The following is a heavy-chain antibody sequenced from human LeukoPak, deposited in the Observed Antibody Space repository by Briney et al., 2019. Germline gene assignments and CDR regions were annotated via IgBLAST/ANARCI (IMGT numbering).Heavy chain of an antibody. CDR3: MIVVVPDNKLSYYYYYGTDV. V-gene: IGHV1-2*02. Sequence: ASVKVSCKASGYTFTGYYMHWVRQAPGQGLEWMGWINPNRGGTNYAQKFQGRVTMTRDTSISPAYMELSRLRSDDTAVYYCMIVVVPDNKLSYYYYYGTDVWGQRTTVTVSS. CDR1: GYTFTGYY. J-gene: IGHJ6*02. CDR2: INPNRGGT. D-gene: IGHD3-22*01.